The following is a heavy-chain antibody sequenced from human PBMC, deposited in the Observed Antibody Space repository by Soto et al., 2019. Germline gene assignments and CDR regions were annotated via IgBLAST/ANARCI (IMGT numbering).Heavy chain of an antibody. V-gene: IGHV1-18*01. CDR2: ISAYNGNT. J-gene: IGHJ4*02. CDR3: ARDWAHNDFGSGYYHFDY. D-gene: IGHD3-3*01. Sequence: QVQLVQSGAEVKKPGASVKVSCNASGYTFTTYGISWVRQAPGQGLEWMGWISAYNGNTNYAQKLQGRLTMTTDTSTSTAYMELRSLRSDDTAVYHCARDWAHNDFGSGYYHFDYWGQGTLVTVSS. CDR1: GYTFTTYG.